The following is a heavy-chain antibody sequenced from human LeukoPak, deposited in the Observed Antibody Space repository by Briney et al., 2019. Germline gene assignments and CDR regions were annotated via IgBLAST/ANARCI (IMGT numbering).Heavy chain of an antibody. Sequence: GASVKVSCKASGYIFDIYAIIWARQAPGQGLEFMGWISTNTGNRTSAQEFTGRFVFSLDTSVSTAYLQMNSLRAEDTAVYYCASYYDSSGYHGAWGQGTLVTVSS. J-gene: IGHJ5*02. CDR1: GYIFDIYA. CDR3: ASYYDSSGYHGA. D-gene: IGHD3-22*01. CDR2: ISTNTGNR. V-gene: IGHV7-4-1*02.